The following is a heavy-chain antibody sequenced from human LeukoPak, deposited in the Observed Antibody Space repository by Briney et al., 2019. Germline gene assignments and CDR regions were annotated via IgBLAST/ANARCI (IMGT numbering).Heavy chain of an antibody. V-gene: IGHV6-1*01. CDR1: GDSVSSNDAA. Sequence: PSQTLSLTCGISGDSVSSNDAAWNWIRQSPSRGLEWLGRTYYRSRWYYDYALSVQSRITINPDTSKNQFPLQLNSLTPDDTAVHYCARGWGLHHWGQGTLVTVSS. CDR3: ARGWGLHH. CDR2: TYYRSRWYY. J-gene: IGHJ5*02. D-gene: IGHD7-27*01.